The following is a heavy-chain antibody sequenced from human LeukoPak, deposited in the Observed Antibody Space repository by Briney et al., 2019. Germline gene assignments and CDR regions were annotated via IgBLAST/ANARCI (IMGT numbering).Heavy chain of an antibody. D-gene: IGHD5-18*01. Sequence: ASVKVSCKXSGYTFTSNGISWVRQAPGQGLEWMGWISAYNGNTNYAQKLQGRVTMTTDTSTSTAYMELRSLRSDDTAVYYCARGLPESGYSYGYGSYYFDYWGQGTLVTVSS. V-gene: IGHV1-18*01. J-gene: IGHJ4*02. CDR3: ARGLPESGYSYGYGSYYFDY. CDR1: GYTFTSNG. CDR2: ISAYNGNT.